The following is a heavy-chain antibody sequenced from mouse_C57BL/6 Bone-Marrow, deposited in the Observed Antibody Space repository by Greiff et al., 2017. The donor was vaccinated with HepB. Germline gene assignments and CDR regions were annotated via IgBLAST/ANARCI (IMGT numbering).Heavy chain of an antibody. CDR2: INPYNGGT. CDR1: GYTFTDYY. V-gene: IGHV1-19*01. Sequence: VQLKESGPVLVKPGASVKMSCKASGYTFTDYYMNWVKQSHGKSLEWIGVINPYNGGTSYNQKFKGKATLTVDKSSSTAYMELNSLTSEDSAVYYCVYGYGAWFAYWGQGTLVTVSA. CDR3: VYGYGAWFAY. D-gene: IGHD2-2*01. J-gene: IGHJ3*01.